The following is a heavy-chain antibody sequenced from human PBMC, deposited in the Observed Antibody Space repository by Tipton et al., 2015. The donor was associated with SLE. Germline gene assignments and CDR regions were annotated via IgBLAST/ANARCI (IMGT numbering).Heavy chain of an antibody. Sequence: TLSLTCTVSGGSISSGSYYWSWIRQPAGKGLEWIGYIYTSGSTNYNPSLKSRVTISVDTSKNQFSLKLSSVTAADTAVYYCARDMIEGDWFDPWGQGTLVTVSS. D-gene: IGHD3-22*01. J-gene: IGHJ5*02. CDR2: IYTSGST. V-gene: IGHV4-61*09. CDR3: ARDMIEGDWFDP. CDR1: GGSISSGSYY.